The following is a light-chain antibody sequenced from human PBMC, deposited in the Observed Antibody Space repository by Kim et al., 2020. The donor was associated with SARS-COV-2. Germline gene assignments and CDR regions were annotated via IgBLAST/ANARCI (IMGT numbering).Light chain of an antibody. CDR2: EHS. CDR3: QAWDSSDVV. J-gene: IGLJ2*01. CDR1: KLGERY. V-gene: IGLV3-1*01. Sequence: VAPGQTARITCSGHKLGERYPSWYQQKTGQSPVLVIYEHSTRPSGIPDRCSGSYSGNTATLTISETQAMDEADYYCQAWDSSDVVFGGGTQLTVL.